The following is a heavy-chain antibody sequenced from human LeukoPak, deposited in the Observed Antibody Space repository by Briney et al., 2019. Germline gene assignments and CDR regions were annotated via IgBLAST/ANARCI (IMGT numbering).Heavy chain of an antibody. D-gene: IGHD2-2*01. Sequence: PSETLSLTRTVSGGSISSYYWSWIRQPPRKGLEWMGYTYYIGSTNYNPSLKCRVTISVDTSKNQFSLKLSSVTAADTAVYDCARDHRLPAAPGYYYYGMDVWGQGTTVTVSS. V-gene: IGHV4-59*01. CDR2: TYYIGST. CDR1: GGSISSYY. J-gene: IGHJ6*02. CDR3: ARDHRLPAAPGYYYYGMDV.